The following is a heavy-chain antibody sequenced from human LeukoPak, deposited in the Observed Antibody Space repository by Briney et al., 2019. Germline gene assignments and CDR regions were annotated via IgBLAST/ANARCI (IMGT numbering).Heavy chain of an antibody. CDR2: ISGSGAST. CDR1: GFTFSNAW. CDR3: AKARSAYALDN. V-gene: IGHV3-23*01. Sequence: GGSLRLSCAASGFTFSNAWMSWVRQAPGKGLEWVSGISGSGASTYYADSVKGRFTISGDNSKNTLYLQMSSLRAEDTAVYYCAKARSAYALDNWGQGTLVTVSS. J-gene: IGHJ4*02. D-gene: IGHD5-12*01.